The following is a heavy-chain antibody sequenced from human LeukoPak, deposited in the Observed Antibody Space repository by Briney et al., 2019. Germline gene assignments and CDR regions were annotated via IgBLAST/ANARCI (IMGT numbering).Heavy chain of an antibody. Sequence: QTGGSLRLSCAASGFTFSSYAMHWVRQAPGKGLEWVAVISYDGSNKYYADSVKGRFTISRDNSKNTLYPQMNSLRAEDTAVYYCARHPGKWLARGYNWFDPWGQGTLVTASS. V-gene: IGHV3-30-3*01. D-gene: IGHD6-19*01. CDR1: GFTFSSYA. J-gene: IGHJ5*02. CDR2: ISYDGSNK. CDR3: ARHPGKWLARGYNWFDP.